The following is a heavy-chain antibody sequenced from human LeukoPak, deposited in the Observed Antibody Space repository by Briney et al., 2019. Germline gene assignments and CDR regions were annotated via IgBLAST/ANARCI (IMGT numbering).Heavy chain of an antibody. CDR1: DGTFSSYA. CDR3: ARRHFYCSGGSCYYYYYYMDV. V-gene: IGHV1-69*05. J-gene: IGHJ6*03. CDR2: IIPIFGTA. Sequence: GASVKVSCKASDGTFSSYAISWVRQAPGQGLEWMGGIIPIFGTANYAQKFQGRVTITTDESTSTAYMELSSLRSEDTAVYYCARRHFYCSGGSCYYYYYYMDVWGKGTTVTVSS. D-gene: IGHD2-15*01.